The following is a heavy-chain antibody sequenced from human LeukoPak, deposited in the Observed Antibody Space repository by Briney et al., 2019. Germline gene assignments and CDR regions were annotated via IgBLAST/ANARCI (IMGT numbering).Heavy chain of an antibody. CDR2: INHSGST. J-gene: IGHJ4*02. CDR3: ARGNRGYSGYARMWPFDY. V-gene: IGHV4-34*01. Sequence: PSETLSLTCAVYGGSFSGYYWSWIRQPPGKGLEWIGEINHSGSTNYNPSLKSRVTISVDTSKNQFSLKLSSVTAADTAVYYCARGNRGYSGYARMWPFDYWGQGTLVTVSS. CDR1: GGSFSGYY. D-gene: IGHD5-12*01.